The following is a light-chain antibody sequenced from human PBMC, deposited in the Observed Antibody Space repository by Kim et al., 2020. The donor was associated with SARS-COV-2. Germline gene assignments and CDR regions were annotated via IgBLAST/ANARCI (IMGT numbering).Light chain of an antibody. CDR3: SSYTSSSTYYV. Sequence: QSALTQPASVSGSPGQSITISCTGTSSDVGGYNYVSWYQQHPGKAPKLMIYDVSKRPSGVSNRFSGSKSGNTASLTISGLQAEDEADYYCSSYTSSSTYYVFGTWTKVTVL. V-gene: IGLV2-14*01. CDR2: DVS. CDR1: SSDVGGYNY. J-gene: IGLJ1*01.